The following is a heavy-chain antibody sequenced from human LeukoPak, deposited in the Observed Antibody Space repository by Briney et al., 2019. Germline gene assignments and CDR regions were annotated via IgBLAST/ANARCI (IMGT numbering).Heavy chain of an antibody. Sequence: ASVKVSCKASGYTFTTYYMHWVRQAPGQGLEWMGIINPSGGSTTYAQKFQGRATMTRDTSTSTVYMELSSLRSEDTAVYYCAKNYYGSGSYEAYYYGMDVWGQGTAVTVSS. D-gene: IGHD3-10*01. V-gene: IGHV1-46*01. CDR1: GYTFTTYY. J-gene: IGHJ6*02. CDR3: AKNYYGSGSYEAYYYGMDV. CDR2: INPSGGST.